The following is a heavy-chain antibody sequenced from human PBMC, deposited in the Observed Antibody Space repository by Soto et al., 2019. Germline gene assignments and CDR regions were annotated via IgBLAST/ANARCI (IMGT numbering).Heavy chain of an antibody. CDR1: DYTFTSYG. CDR3: ARAFTYGSYWYFDL. D-gene: IGHD3-10*01. J-gene: IGHJ2*01. CDR2: XSVXNGNX. Sequence: GASVKVSCKAFDYTFTSYGITLVRQAPGQGLEWXGWXSVXNGNXNXXXXXXGRVTMTTDTSTNTAYMELWTLRSDDTASYYCARAFTYGSYWYFDLWGRGTLVTVSS. V-gene: IGHV1-18*01.